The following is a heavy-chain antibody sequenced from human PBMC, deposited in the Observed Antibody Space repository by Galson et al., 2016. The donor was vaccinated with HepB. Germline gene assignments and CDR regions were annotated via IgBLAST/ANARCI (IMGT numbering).Heavy chain of an antibody. CDR1: GGSISSSSYY. J-gene: IGHJ6*02. D-gene: IGHD5-18*01. CDR3: VSGRYGPYYDYYDMDV. V-gene: IGHV4-39*02. Sequence: SETLSLTCTVSGGSISSSSYYWGWIRQPPGKGLEWIGSIYYTENDYYNPSLRRRVTISVDTSKSHFSLRLSPVTAADPAIYYCVSGRYGPYYDYYDMDVWGQGTTVTVSS. CDR2: IYYTEND.